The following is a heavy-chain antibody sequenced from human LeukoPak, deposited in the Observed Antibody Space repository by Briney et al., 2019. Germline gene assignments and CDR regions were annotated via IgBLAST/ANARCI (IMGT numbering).Heavy chain of an antibody. D-gene: IGHD5-24*01. Sequence: GGSLRLSCAASGFTFSSYAMSWVRQAPGKGLEWVSAISGSGGSTFYADSVKGRFTISRDNSKNTLYLQMNSLRAEDTAVYYCSKDRRDGYTADAFDILGQGTKVNVSS. CDR3: SKDRRDGYTADAFDI. J-gene: IGHJ3*02. V-gene: IGHV3-23*01. CDR1: GFTFSSYA. CDR2: ISGSGGST.